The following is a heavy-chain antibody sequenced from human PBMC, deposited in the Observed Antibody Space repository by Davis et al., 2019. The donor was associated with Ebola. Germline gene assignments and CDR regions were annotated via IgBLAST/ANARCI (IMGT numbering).Heavy chain of an antibody. V-gene: IGHV1-18*04. J-gene: IGHJ4*02. CDR1: GYTFISYG. D-gene: IGHD1-1*01. CDR2: INPHNGNT. CDR3: ARAQFPTTSDH. Sequence: ASVQVSCKASGYTFISYGITCVRQAPGQGLEWMGWINPHNGNTNYAQNVQGRVTMTTDTSTSTAYMEVGILRSDDTAVYYCARAQFPTTSDHWGQGTLVTVSS.